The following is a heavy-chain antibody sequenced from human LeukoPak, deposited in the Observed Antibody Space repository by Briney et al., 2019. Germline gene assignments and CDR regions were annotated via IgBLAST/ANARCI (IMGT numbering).Heavy chain of an antibody. V-gene: IGHV1-69*05. D-gene: IGHD2-2*03. CDR2: IIPIFGTA. CDR1: GGTFSSYA. J-gene: IGHJ4*02. Sequence: SVKVSCKASGGTFSSYAISWVRQAPGQGLEWMGGIIPIFGTANCAQKFQGRVTITTDESTSTAYMELSSLRSEDTAVYYCARDFRGYCSSTSCPLDYWGQGTLVTVSS. CDR3: ARDFRGYCSSTSCPLDY.